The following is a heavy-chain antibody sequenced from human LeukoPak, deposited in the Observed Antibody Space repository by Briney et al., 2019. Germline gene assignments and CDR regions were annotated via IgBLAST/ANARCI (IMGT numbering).Heavy chain of an antibody. CDR3: AREDYGDAFAY. J-gene: IGHJ4*02. CDR2: ISSDGSTI. CDR1: GGTFSSYT. D-gene: IGHD4-17*01. Sequence: PGGSLRLSCAASGGTFSSYTMNWVRQAPGKGLEWVSYISSDGSTIYYADSMKGRFTISRDNAKNSLYLQMNSLRAEDTAVDYCAREDYGDAFAYWGQGTLVTVCS. V-gene: IGHV3-48*01.